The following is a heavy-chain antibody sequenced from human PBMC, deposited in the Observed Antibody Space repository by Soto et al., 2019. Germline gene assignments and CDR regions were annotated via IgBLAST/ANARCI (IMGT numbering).Heavy chain of an antibody. D-gene: IGHD6-19*01. J-gene: IGHJ1*01. CDR3: ARDRSADRFVQYFQH. CDR2: ISSGSDSI. V-gene: IGHV3-21*01. CDR1: GFIFTSYS. Sequence: PGGSLRLSCAASGFIFTSYSMVWVRLAPGKGLEWVASISSGSDSIFYADSVKGRFTVSRDNAKNSLFLQMNNLRAEDTAVHFCARDRSADRFVQYFQHWGQGTQVTVSS.